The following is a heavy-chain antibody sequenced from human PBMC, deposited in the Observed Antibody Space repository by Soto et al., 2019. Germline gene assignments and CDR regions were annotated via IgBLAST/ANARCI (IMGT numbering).Heavy chain of an antibody. J-gene: IGHJ6*02. CDR3: AQLGYCSSTSCYDGIYYYYYSMDV. CDR1: GYTFTSYA. Sequence: ASVKVSCKASGYTFTSYAMHWVRQAPGQRLEWMGWINAGNGNTKYSQKFQGRVTITRDTSASTAYMELSSLRSEDTAVYYCAQLGYCSSTSCYDGIYYYYYSMDVWGQGTTVTVSS. CDR2: INAGNGNT. D-gene: IGHD2-2*01. V-gene: IGHV1-3*01.